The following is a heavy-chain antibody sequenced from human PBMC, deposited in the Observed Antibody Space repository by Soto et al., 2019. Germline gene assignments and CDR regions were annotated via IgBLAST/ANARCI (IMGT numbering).Heavy chain of an antibody. CDR1: GGSLSSSGYY. CDR2: IYYSGST. Sequence: TSETLSLTCTVSGGSLSSSGYYWGWISQPPGKGLEWIGSIYYSGSTYYNPSLKSRVTISVDTSKNQFSLKLSSVTAADTAVYYCARRGSGSYSDPWGQGTLVTVSS. D-gene: IGHD3-10*01. V-gene: IGHV4-39*01. CDR3: ARRGSGSYSDP. J-gene: IGHJ5*02.